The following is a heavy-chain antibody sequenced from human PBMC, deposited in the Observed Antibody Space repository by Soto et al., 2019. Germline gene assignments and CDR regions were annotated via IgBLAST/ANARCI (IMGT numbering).Heavy chain of an antibody. CDR2: INPNSGGT. D-gene: IGHD6-6*01. CDR1: GYTFTGYY. V-gene: IGHV1-2*02. Sequence: QVQLVQSGAEVKKPGASVKVSCKASGYTFTGYYMHWVRQAPGQGLEWMGWINPNSGGTNYAQKFQGRVTMTRDTSINTAYMELSRLRSDDTAVYYCARDPRTIAARPEGDGFDPWGQGTLVTVSS. CDR3: ARDPRTIAARPEGDGFDP. J-gene: IGHJ5*02.